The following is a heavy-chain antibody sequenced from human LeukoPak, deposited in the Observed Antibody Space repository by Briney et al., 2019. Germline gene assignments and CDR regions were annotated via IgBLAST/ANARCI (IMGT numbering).Heavy chain of an antibody. CDR1: GFTFSTYD. CDR3: ARGVRGDCSSTSCYTLYYYYYMDV. Sequence: GGSLRLSCAASGFTFSTYDMYWVRQAPGKGLECVASISRNSGAYTYYAASVKGRFTISRDTSKNTLYLQMNSLRAEDTAVFYCARGVRGDCSSTSCYTLYYYYYMDVWGKGTTVTVSS. CDR2: ISRNSGAYT. D-gene: IGHD2-2*02. J-gene: IGHJ6*03. V-gene: IGHV3-23*01.